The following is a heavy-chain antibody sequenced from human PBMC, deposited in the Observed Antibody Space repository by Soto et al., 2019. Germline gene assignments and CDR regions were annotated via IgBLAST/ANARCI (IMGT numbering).Heavy chain of an antibody. J-gene: IGHJ3*02. CDR1: GFTFSSYS. CDR3: ARNMHIVVVTARSAFDI. Sequence: GGSLRLSCAASGFTFSSYSMNWVRQAPGKGLEWVSSISSSSSYIYYADSVKGRFTISRDNAKNSLYLQMNSLRAEDTAVYYCARNMHIVVVTARSAFDIWGQGTMVTVS. V-gene: IGHV3-21*01. D-gene: IGHD2-21*02. CDR2: ISSSSSYI.